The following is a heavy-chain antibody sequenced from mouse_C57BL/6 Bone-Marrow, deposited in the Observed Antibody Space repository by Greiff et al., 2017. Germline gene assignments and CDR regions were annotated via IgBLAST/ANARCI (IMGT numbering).Heavy chain of an antibody. CDR1: GFSLSTFGMG. J-gene: IGHJ1*03. V-gene: IGHV8-8*01. CDR2: IWWDDDK. D-gene: IGHD1-1*01. CDR3: ARMDANYGSSYEYFDV. Sequence: ESGPGLLQPSQTLSLTCSFSGFSLSTFGMGVGWIRQPSGKGLEWLAHIWWDDDKYYNPALKSRLTISKDTSKNQVFLKIANVDTADTATYYCARMDANYGSSYEYFDVWGTGTTVTVSS.